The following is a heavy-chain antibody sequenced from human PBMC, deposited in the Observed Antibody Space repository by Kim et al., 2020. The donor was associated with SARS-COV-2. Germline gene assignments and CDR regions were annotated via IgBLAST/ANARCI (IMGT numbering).Heavy chain of an antibody. J-gene: IGHJ5*02. D-gene: IGHD1-26*01. V-gene: IGHV3-23*01. CDR3: AKDGMARNGVYDWFDP. Sequence: GGSLRLSCAASGFTFNIFAMSWVRQAPGKGLEWVSTIGGGDTYYADSVRGRFTISRDDSESTIYLQMNSLRADDTAVYYCAKDGMARNGVYDWFDPCGQGTVVTVTS. CDR2: IGGGDT. CDR1: GFTFNIFA.